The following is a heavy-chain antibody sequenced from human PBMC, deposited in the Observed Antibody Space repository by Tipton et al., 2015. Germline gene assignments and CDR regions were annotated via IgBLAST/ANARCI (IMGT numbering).Heavy chain of an antibody. D-gene: IGHD3-3*01. CDR1: GFTFSIYA. J-gene: IGHJ6*02. Sequence: SLRLSCAASGFTFSIYAMTWVRQAPGKGLEWVSSISAGGGDTFYADSVKGRFTISRDNSKNTLSLQVNSLRAEDTAVYYCAKVDRTGYYDFWSGIDYYYGMDVWGQGTTVTVSS. CDR3: AKVDRTGYYDFWSGIDYYYGMDV. CDR2: ISAGGGDT. V-gene: IGHV3-23*01.